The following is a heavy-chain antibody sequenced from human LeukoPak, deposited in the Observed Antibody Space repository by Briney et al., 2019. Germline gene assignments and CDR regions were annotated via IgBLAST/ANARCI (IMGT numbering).Heavy chain of an antibody. CDR2: ISSSSSYI. Sequence: GGALRLSCAASGFTFSSYSMYWVRQAPGKGLEWVSSISSSSSYIYYADSVKGRFTISRDNAKNSLYLQMNSLRAEDTAVYYCARGIRYFDWYFDYWGQGTLVTVSS. J-gene: IGHJ4*02. V-gene: IGHV3-21*04. CDR1: GFTFSSYS. D-gene: IGHD3-9*01. CDR3: ARGIRYFDWYFDY.